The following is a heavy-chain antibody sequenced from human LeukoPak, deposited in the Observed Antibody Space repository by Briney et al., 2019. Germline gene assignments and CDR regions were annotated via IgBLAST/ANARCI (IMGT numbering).Heavy chain of an antibody. J-gene: IGHJ4*02. V-gene: IGHV4-30-4*08. D-gene: IGHD2-2*01. CDR2: IYYNSST. Sequence: PSQTLSLTWTVSGGSISCGDYYWSWMRQPPGKGLEWIGYIYYNSSTYSNPSPKSRVTISVGTSKNQSSLKLRSVTAADTAVYYCARDSCSSTSCSIDYWGQGTLVTV. CDR3: ARDSCSSTSCSIDY. CDR1: GGSISCGDYY.